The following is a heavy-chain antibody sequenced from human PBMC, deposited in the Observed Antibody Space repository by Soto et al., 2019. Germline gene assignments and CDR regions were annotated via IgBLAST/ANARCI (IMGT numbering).Heavy chain of an antibody. D-gene: IGHD3-3*01. J-gene: IGHJ6*03. CDR3: ARASYDFWSGYPETPYYYYYYMDV. V-gene: IGHV4-59*01. CDR1: GGSISSYY. Sequence: SETLSLTCTVSGGSISSYYWSWIRQPPGKGLEWIGYIYYSGSTNYNPSLKSRVTISVDTSKNQFSLKLSSVTAADTAVYYCARASYDFWSGYPETPYYYYYYMDVWGKGTTVTVSS. CDR2: IYYSGST.